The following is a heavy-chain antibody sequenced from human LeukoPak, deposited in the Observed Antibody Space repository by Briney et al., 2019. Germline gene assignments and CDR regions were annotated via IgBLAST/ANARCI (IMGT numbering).Heavy chain of an antibody. CDR1: GGSISSSNYY. V-gene: IGHV4-39*01. CDR2: IYYSGNT. J-gene: IGHJ3*01. D-gene: IGHD2/OR15-2a*01. CDR3: AHFKEGSFDF. Sequence: PSETLSLTCTVSGGSISSSNYYWGWIRQPPGKGLEWIGSIYYSGNTYYNPSLKSRVTISVDTSKNQFSLKLTSVTAADTAVYYCAHFKEGSFDFWGQGTMVTVSS.